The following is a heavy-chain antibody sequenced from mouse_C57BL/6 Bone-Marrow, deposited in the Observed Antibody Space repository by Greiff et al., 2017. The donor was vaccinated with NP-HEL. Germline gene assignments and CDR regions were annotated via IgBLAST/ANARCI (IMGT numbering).Heavy chain of an antibody. V-gene: IGHV2-6*03. J-gene: IGHJ4*01. CDR3: ARAYYSNYNAMDY. D-gene: IGHD2-5*01. Sequence: VQRVESGPGLVAPSQSLSITCTVSGFSLTSYGVHWVRQPPGKGLEWLVVIWSDGSTTYNSALKSRLSISKDNSKSQVFLKMNSLQTDDTAMYYCARAYYSNYNAMDYWGQGTSVTVSS. CDR2: IWSDGST. CDR1: GFSLTSYG.